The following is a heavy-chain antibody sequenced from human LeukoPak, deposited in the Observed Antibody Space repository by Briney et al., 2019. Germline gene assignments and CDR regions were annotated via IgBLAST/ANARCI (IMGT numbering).Heavy chain of an antibody. CDR1: GGSISSYY. CDR2: IYYSGST. D-gene: IGHD6-13*01. Sequence: SETLSLTCTVSGGSISSYYWSWIRQPPGKGLEWIGYIYYSGSTNYNPSLKSRVTISVDTSKNQFSLKLSSVTAADTAVYYCARDLDGVAAAGHFDYWGQGTLVTVSS. J-gene: IGHJ4*02. V-gene: IGHV4-59*01. CDR3: ARDLDGVAAAGHFDY.